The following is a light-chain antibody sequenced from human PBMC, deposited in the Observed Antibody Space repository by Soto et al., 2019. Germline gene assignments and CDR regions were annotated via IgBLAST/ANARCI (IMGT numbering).Light chain of an antibody. J-gene: IGLJ1*01. V-gene: IGLV3-21*04. CDR1: NIGSKN. Sequence: SYVLTQPPSVSVAPGKTARITCGGNNIGSKNVHWYQQKPGQAPVLVIYYDSDRPSGIPERFSGSNSGNTATLTISRVEAGDEADYYCQVLDSSSDHPVSVFGTGTKLTVL. CDR3: QVLDSSSDHPVSV. CDR2: YDS.